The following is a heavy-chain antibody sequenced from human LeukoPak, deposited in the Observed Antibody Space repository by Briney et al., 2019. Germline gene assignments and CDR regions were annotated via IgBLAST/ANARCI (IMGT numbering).Heavy chain of an antibody. CDR1: GYTFTSYG. CDR2: ISAYNGNT. J-gene: IGHJ5*02. D-gene: IGHD2-2*01. CDR3: AREFRPGRACSSTSCYFWFDP. V-gene: IGHV1-18*01. Sequence: ASVKVSCKASGYTFTSYGISWVRQAPGQGLEWMGWISAYNGNTNYAQKLQGRVTMTTDTSTSTAYMELRSLRSDDTAVYYCAREFRPGRACSSTSCYFWFDPWGQGTLVTVSS.